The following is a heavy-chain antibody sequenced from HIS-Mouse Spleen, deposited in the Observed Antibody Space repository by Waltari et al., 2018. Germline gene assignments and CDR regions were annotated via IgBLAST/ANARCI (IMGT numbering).Heavy chain of an antibody. CDR1: GYTFTSYD. V-gene: IGHV1-8*01. J-gene: IGHJ4*02. D-gene: IGHD4-4*01. CDR3: ARGHDYSNYFDY. CDR2: MNPDSGKT. Sequence: QVQLVQSGAEAKKPGASVKVSCKASGYTFTSYDINWARQATGQGLEWKGWMNPDSGKTRYEQKCRRRVTSTRNTSISAAYMGLSLLRSEDTAVYYCARGHDYSNYFDYWGQGTLVTVSS.